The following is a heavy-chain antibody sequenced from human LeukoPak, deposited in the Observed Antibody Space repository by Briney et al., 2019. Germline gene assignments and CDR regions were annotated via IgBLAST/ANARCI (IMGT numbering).Heavy chain of an antibody. J-gene: IGHJ3*02. Sequence: SETLSLTCAVYGGSFSGYYWSWIRQPPGKGLERIGEINHSGSTNYNPSLKSRVTISVDTSKNQFSLKLSSVTAADTAVYYCLKTLYYYDSSGYHAGGAFDIWGQGTMVTVSS. V-gene: IGHV4-34*03. CDR1: GGSFSGYY. CDR2: INHSGST. D-gene: IGHD3-22*01. CDR3: LKTLYYYDSSGYHAGGAFDI.